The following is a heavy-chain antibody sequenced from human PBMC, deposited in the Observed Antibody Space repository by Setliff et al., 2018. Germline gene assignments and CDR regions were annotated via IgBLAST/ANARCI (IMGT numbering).Heavy chain of an antibody. V-gene: IGHV3-7*03. Sequence: GGSLRLSCAVSGLTFSSYWLTWVRQAPGKGLEWVADINEDGSERYYVDSVKGRFTISRDNAKNSLYLQMNSLRVEDTALYHCVRLGTVAAGDWGQGTLVTVSS. CDR3: VRLGTVAAGD. CDR2: INEDGSER. J-gene: IGHJ4*02. D-gene: IGHD6-19*01. CDR1: GLTFSSYW.